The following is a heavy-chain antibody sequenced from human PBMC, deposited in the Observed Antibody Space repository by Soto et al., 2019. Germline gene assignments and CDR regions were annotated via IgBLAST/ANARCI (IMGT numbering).Heavy chain of an antibody. CDR1: GFTFSSYG. V-gene: IGHV3-30*18. Sequence: GGSLRLSCAASGFTFSSYGMHWVRQAPGKGLEWVAVISYDGSNKYYADSVKGRFTISRDNSKNTLYLQMNSLRAEDTAVYYCAKAQITXHYDFWSGQYYYYGMDVWGQGTTVTVSS. D-gene: IGHD3-3*01. CDR2: ISYDGSNK. CDR3: AKAQITXHYDFWSGQYYYYGMDV. J-gene: IGHJ6*02.